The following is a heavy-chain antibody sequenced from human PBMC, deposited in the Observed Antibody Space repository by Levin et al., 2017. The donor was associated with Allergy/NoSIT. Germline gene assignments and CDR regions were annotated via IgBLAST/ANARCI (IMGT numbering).Heavy chain of an antibody. CDR2: ISYDGSNK. D-gene: IGHD6-19*01. CDR3: AKDGLPLWRGGIAVAGSFAGYFDY. V-gene: IGHV3-30*18. Sequence: PGGSLRLSCAASGFTFSSYGMHWVRQAPGRGLEWVAVISYDGSNKYYADSVKGRFTISRDNSKNTLYLQMNSLRAEDTAVYYCAKDGLPLWRGGIAVAGSFAGYFDYWGQGTLVTVSS. CDR1: GFTFSSYG. J-gene: IGHJ4*02.